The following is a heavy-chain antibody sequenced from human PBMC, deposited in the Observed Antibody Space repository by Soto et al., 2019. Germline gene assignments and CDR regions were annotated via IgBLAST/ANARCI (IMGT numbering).Heavy chain of an antibody. CDR2: INSDGSDT. J-gene: IGHJ5*02. D-gene: IGHD2-15*01. Sequence: GGSLRLSCAASGFTFGSSWMHWVRQAPGKGLVWVARINSDGSDTSYAASVKGRFTISRDNAKSTVDLQMNSLRGEDPAVYYCASAKGCSGGSCYAYQNWFDPWGQGTLVTVSS. V-gene: IGHV3-74*01. CDR3: ASAKGCSGGSCYAYQNWFDP. CDR1: GFTFGSSW.